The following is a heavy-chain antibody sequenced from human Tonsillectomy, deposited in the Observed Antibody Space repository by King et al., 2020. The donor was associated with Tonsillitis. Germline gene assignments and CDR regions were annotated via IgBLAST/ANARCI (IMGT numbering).Heavy chain of an antibody. J-gene: IGHJ4*02. CDR3: AKDQYTAMVTGAFDY. V-gene: IGHV3-23*04. CDR1: GFTFSFYA. D-gene: IGHD5-18*01. Sequence: QLVQSGGDLVQPGGSLRLSCAASGFTFSFYAMSWVRQAPGKGLEWVSAISGSGDSTYYADSGKGRFTISRDNSKNTLYLQMNSLRAEDTAVYYCAKDQYTAMVTGAFDYWGQGNLVTVSS. CDR2: ISGSGDST.